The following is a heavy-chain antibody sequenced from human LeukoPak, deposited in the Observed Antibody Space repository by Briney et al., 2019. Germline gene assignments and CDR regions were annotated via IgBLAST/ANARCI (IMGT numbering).Heavy chain of an antibody. V-gene: IGHV1-46*01. CDR1: GYTFTSYY. D-gene: IGHD5-24*01. Sequence: GASVKVSCKASGYTFTSYYMHWVRQAPGQGLEWMGIINPSGGSTSYAQKFQGRVTLTTDTSINTAYMELSSLRSDDTAVYYCAREGRNGYNEGYFDYWGQGTLVTVSS. CDR2: INPSGGST. J-gene: IGHJ4*02. CDR3: AREGRNGYNEGYFDY.